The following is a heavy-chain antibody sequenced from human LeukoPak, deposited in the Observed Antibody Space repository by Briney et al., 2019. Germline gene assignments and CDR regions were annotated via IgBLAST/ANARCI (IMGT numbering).Heavy chain of an antibody. CDR2: IKQDGGQI. CDR3: ARLGARQMLEY. Sequence: PGGSLRLSCAASGFPFNAYWMSWVRQAPGKGLEWVANIKQDGGQIYYLESVKGRFTVSRDNAKNSLYLQMNSLRAEDTAVYYCARLGARQMLEYWGQGTLVTVSS. V-gene: IGHV3-7*01. D-gene: IGHD4-17*01. CDR1: GFPFNAYW. J-gene: IGHJ4*02.